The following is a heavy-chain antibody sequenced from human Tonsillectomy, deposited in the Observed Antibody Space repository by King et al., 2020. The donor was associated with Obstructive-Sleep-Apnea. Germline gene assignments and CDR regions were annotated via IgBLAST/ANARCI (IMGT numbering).Heavy chain of an antibody. CDR3: ASTLAYCGGDCYSVDF. CDR2: IYGSGST. J-gene: IGHJ4*02. V-gene: IGHV4-59*01. CDR1: GCSISGYY. D-gene: IGHD2-21*02. Sequence: VQLQESGPGLVKPSETLSLTCSVSGCSISGYYWSWIRQPPGKGLEWIGYIYGSGSTNYNPSLKSRVTISVDMSKRQFSLRLSSVTAADTAVYYCASTLAYCGGDCYSVDFWGQGTLVSVSS.